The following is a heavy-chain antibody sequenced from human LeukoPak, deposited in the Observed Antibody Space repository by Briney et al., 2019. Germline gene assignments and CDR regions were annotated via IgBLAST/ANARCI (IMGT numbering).Heavy chain of an antibody. CDR2: MNPNSGNT. CDR3: ARGARVGSSWYWNWFDP. J-gene: IGHJ5*02. Sequence: ASVKVSCKASGYTFTSYDINWVRQATGQGLEWMGWMNPNSGNTGYAQKFQGRVTMTRNTSISTAYMELSSLRSEDTAVYYCARGARVGSSWYWNWFDPWGQGTLVTVSS. V-gene: IGHV1-8*01. D-gene: IGHD6-13*01. CDR1: GYTFTSYD.